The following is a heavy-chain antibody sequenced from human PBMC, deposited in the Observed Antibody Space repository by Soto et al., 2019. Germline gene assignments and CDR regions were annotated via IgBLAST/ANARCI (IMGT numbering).Heavy chain of an antibody. CDR3: ASRDSSGWYNYYGMDV. D-gene: IGHD6-19*01. CDR1: GFTFSSYA. CDR2: ISYDGSNK. Sequence: PGGSLRLSCAASGFTFSSYAMHWVRQAPGKGLEWVAVISYDGSNKYYADSVKGRFTISRDNSKNTLYLQMNSLRAEDTAVYYCASRDSSGWYNYYGMDVWGQGTTVTVSS. V-gene: IGHV3-30-3*01. J-gene: IGHJ6*02.